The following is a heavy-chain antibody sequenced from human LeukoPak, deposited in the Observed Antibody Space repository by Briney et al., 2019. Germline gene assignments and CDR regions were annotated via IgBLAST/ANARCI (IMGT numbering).Heavy chain of an antibody. CDR1: GGSFSGYY. Sequence: SETLSLTCAVYGGSFSGYYWSWIRQPPGKGLEWIGEINHSGSTNYNPSLKSRVTISVDTSKNQFSLKLGSVTAADTAVYYCAIAVDGYFDYWGQGTLVTVSS. D-gene: IGHD6-19*01. CDR2: INHSGST. J-gene: IGHJ4*02. CDR3: AIAVDGYFDY. V-gene: IGHV4-34*01.